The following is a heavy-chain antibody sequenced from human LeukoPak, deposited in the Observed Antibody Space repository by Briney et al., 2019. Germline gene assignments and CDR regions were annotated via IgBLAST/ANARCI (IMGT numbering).Heavy chain of an antibody. V-gene: IGHV4-59*01. D-gene: IGHD3-10*01. CDR3: ARGESPRDYFNY. CDR1: GGSISSYY. Sequence: PSETLSLTCTVSGGSISSYYWSWIRQPPGKGLEWIGYIYYSGSTNYNPSLKSRVTTSVDTSKNHFSLKVNSVTAADTAVYYCARGESPRDYFNYWGQGTLVTVSS. CDR2: IYYSGST. J-gene: IGHJ4*02.